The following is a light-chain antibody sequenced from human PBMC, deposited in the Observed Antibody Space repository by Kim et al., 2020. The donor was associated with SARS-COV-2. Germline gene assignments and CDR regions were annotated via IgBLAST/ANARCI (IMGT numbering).Light chain of an antibody. Sequence: SVSPDQPATISCSGDKLGEKYVCWYQQKAGQSPVLVIYEDTKRASGIPERFSGSNFGNTATLTISGTQAMDEADYYCQGWDSGTVVFGGGTQLTVL. CDR1: KLGEKY. V-gene: IGLV3-1*01. J-gene: IGLJ2*01. CDR3: QGWDSGTVV. CDR2: EDT.